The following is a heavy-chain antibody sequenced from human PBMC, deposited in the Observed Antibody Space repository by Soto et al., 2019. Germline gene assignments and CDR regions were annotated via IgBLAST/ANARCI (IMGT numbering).Heavy chain of an antibody. Sequence: SVKVSCKASGGTFSSYAISWVRQAPGQGLEWMGGIIPIFGTANYAQKFQGRVTITADESTSTAYMELSSLRSEDTAVYYCARGLIFGVVIYYFDYWGQGTLVTVSS. CDR1: GGTFSSYA. CDR2: IIPIFGTA. J-gene: IGHJ4*02. CDR3: ARGLIFGVVIYYFDY. D-gene: IGHD3-3*01. V-gene: IGHV1-69*13.